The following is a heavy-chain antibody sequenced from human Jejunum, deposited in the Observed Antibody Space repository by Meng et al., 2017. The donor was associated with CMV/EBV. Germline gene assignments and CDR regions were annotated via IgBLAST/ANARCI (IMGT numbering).Heavy chain of an antibody. CDR3: ARTPLYCSSASCYTFDY. Sequence: FTFSSNWMHWVRQPPGKGLVWVSRISGDGGVTNYADSVKGRFIISRDNTRNTLYLQMSGLRAEDTAVYYCARTPLYCSSASCYTFDYWGQGTLVTVSS. V-gene: IGHV3-74*01. CDR1: FTFSSNW. D-gene: IGHD2-2*01. CDR2: ISGDGGVT. J-gene: IGHJ4*02.